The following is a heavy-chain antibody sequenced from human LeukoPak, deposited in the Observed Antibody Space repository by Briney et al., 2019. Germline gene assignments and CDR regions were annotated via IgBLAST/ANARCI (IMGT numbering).Heavy chain of an antibody. V-gene: IGHV4-39*07. D-gene: IGHD6-19*01. CDR2: ASYSGNT. J-gene: IGHJ6*02. Sequence: SETLSLTCTVFGGSISSRDYYWGWIRQPPGKGLEWIGSASYSGNTYYSPSLKSRVTMSVDTSKSQFSLKLTSVTAADTAVYYCARDLADYYYGMDVWGQGTTVTVAS. CDR3: ARDLADYYYGMDV. CDR1: GGSISSRDYY.